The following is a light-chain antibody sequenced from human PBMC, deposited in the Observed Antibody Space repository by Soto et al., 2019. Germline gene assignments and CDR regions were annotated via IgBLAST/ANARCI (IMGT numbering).Light chain of an antibody. Sequence: IEMTMFPATLSASVEDRVTITCRASQSVGRWLAWYQQKPGKAPQVLIYKASTLSYGVPSRFSGSGAGTEFTLTISSLQPDDFATYYCHQYDSYSRFGHGTKVDIK. CDR3: HQYDSYSR. CDR1: QSVGRW. J-gene: IGKJ1*01. V-gene: IGKV1-5*03. CDR2: KAS.